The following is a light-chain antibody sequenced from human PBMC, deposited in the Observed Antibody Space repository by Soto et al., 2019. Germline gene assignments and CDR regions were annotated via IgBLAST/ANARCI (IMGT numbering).Light chain of an antibody. V-gene: IGLV2-14*01. CDR2: DVS. CDR3: SPYTSATTYV. Sequence: QAVRNQPASVSGSPGQSITISCPGNSRDVGAYNYDSWYQQYPGEAPKVIIYDVSHRPAGVSNRFSGSKSGNTASLTISGLQTQDEADYYCSPYTSATTYVFGTGTKVTVL. CDR1: SRDVGAYNY. J-gene: IGLJ1*01.